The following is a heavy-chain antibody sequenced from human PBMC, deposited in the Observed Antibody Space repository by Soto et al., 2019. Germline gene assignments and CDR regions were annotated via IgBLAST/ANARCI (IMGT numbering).Heavy chain of an antibody. D-gene: IGHD3-22*01. CDR3: ARHGSDRYYDSSGYLQPGFDY. J-gene: IGHJ4*02. CDR1: GYSFTSYW. Sequence: GESLKISCKGSGYSFTSYWIGWVRQMPGKGLEWMGIIYPGDSDTRYSPSFQGQVTISADKSISTAYLQWSSLKASDTAMYYCARHGSDRYYDSSGYLQPGFDYWGQGTLVTVSS. CDR2: IYPGDSDT. V-gene: IGHV5-51*01.